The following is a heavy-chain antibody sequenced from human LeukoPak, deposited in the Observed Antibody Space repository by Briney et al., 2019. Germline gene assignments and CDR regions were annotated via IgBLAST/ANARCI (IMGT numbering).Heavy chain of an antibody. V-gene: IGHV3-48*03. Sequence: GGSLRLSCAASGFTFSSYAMHWVRQAPGKGLEWVSYISSSGSTIYYADSVKGRFTISRDNAKNSLYLQMNSLRAEDTAVYYCAREGQYKRLLGYWGQGTLVTVSS. J-gene: IGHJ4*02. D-gene: IGHD1-1*01. CDR2: ISSSGSTI. CDR1: GFTFSSYA. CDR3: AREGQYKRLLGY.